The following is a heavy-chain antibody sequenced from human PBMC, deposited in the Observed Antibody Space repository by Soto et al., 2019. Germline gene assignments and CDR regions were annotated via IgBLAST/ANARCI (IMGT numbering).Heavy chain of an antibody. Sequence: SETLSLTCSVSGGSISSYYWSWIRQPPGKGLEWIGYIYYSGSINYNPSLKSRVTISVDTSKNQFSLKLSSVTAADKAVYYCAITMYPYYYMDVWGKGTTVTVSS. CDR1: GGSISSYY. J-gene: IGHJ6*03. CDR3: AITMYPYYYMDV. D-gene: IGHD3-3*01. V-gene: IGHV4-59*01. CDR2: IYYSGSI.